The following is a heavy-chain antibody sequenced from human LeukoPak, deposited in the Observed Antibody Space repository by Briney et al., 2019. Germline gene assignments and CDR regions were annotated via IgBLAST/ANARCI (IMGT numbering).Heavy chain of an antibody. CDR2: INTDGRAT. V-gene: IGHV3-74*01. Sequence: GGSLRLSCAASGFTFSNYRMHWVRQAPGKGLVWVAHINTDGRATTYGDAAKGRFTVSRDNANNTLSLEMNSLRVEDTAVYYCARGTAAAAGIDYWGQGTLVTVSS. CDR1: GFTFSNYR. J-gene: IGHJ4*02. CDR3: ARGTAAAAGIDY. D-gene: IGHD6-13*01.